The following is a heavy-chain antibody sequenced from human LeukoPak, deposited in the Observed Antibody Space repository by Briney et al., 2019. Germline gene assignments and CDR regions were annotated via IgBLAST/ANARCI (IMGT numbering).Heavy chain of an antibody. D-gene: IGHD3-10*01. V-gene: IGHV1-24*01. CDR2: FDPEDGET. CDR1: GYTLTELS. CDR3: ATGLGPLAAVMYYGSGSSGWDFDY. J-gene: IGHJ4*02. Sequence: GASVKVSCKVSGYTLTELSMHWVRQAPGKGLEWMGGFDPEDGETIYAQKFQGRVTMTEDTSTDTAYMELSSLRSEDTAVYYCATGLGPLAAVMYYGSGSSGWDFDYWGQGTLVTVSS.